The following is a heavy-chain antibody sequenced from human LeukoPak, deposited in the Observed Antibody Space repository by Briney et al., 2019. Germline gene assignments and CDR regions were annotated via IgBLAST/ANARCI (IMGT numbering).Heavy chain of an antibody. CDR2: FDPEDGET. D-gene: IGHD3-22*01. J-gene: IGHJ6*03. CDR1: GYTLTELS. V-gene: IGHV1-24*01. CDR3: ARDSRYSDTSGYYYSHYYMDV. Sequence: ASVKVSCKVSGYTLTELSMHWVRQAPGKGLEWMGGFDPEDGETIYAQKFQGRVTMTEDTSTDPAYMELSSLRSEDTAVYYCARDSRYSDTSGYYYSHYYMDVWGKGTTVTVSS.